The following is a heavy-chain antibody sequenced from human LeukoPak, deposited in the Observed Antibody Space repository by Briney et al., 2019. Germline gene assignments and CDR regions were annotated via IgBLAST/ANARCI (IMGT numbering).Heavy chain of an antibody. Sequence: GGSLRLSCAASGFIFSNYAMAWVRQAPGKGLELVSGINPRDGGTVYADSVRGRFTISRDNSKYTLYLQMNSLRVEDTALYYCVKYIAVPGEQLLGDYWGQGTLVTVSS. D-gene: IGHD6-19*01. CDR3: VKYIAVPGEQLLGDY. V-gene: IGHV3-23*01. CDR2: INPRDGGT. J-gene: IGHJ4*02. CDR1: GFIFSNYA.